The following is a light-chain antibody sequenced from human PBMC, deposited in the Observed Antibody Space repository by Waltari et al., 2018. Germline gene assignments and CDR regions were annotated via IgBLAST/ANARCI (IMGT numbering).Light chain of an antibody. CDR1: PSTVGGND. V-gene: IGLV1-51*02. J-gene: IGLJ3*02. Sequence: QSVLTQPPSVSAAAGQKVTISCSGRPSTVGGNDVFWYRQVPGTAPKLLIYETKRRPTGTPDRVAASKSGTSATLGITGRQPGDEAEYYCGTWDSSLGVWLFGGGTRLTVL. CDR3: GTWDSSLGVWL. CDR2: ETK.